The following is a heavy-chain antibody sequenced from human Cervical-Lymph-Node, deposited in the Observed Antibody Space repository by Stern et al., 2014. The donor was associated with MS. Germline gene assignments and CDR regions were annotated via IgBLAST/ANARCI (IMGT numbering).Heavy chain of an antibody. CDR1: GFTFTSSA. J-gene: IGHJ3*02. CDR2: IVACSGNT. D-gene: IGHD3-22*01. Sequence: QLVESGPEVKKPGTSVKVSCKASGFTFTSSAVQWVRQARGQRLEWIGWIVACSGNTNYAQKFQERVTITRDMSTSTAYMELSSLRSEDTAVYYCAAVPDYYDSSGSDAFDIWGQGTMVTVSS. V-gene: IGHV1-58*01. CDR3: AAVPDYYDSSGSDAFDI.